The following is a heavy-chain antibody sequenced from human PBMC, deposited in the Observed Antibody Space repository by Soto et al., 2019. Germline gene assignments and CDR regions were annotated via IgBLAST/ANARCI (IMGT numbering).Heavy chain of an antibody. V-gene: IGHV3-21*01. CDR2: ISSSSYI. CDR1: GFTFSSYS. Sequence: GGSLRLSCAASGFTFSSYSMNWVRQAPGKGLEWVSSISSSSYIYYADSVKGRFTISRDNAKNSLYLQMNSLRAEDTAVYYCARVQEGVAPARYYYYYYGMDVWGQGTTVTVSS. CDR3: ARVQEGVAPARYYYYYYGMDV. J-gene: IGHJ6*02. D-gene: IGHD6-13*01.